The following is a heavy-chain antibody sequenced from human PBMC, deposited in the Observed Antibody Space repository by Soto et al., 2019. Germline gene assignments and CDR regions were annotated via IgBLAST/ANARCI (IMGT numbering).Heavy chain of an antibody. CDR1: GGSISSGDYY. J-gene: IGHJ5*02. Sequence: PSETLSLTCTVSGGSISSGDYYWSWIRQPPGKGLEWIGYIYYSGGTYYNPSLKSRVTISVDTSRNQFSLKLSSVTAADTAVYYCARDGDNGGNSWFDPWGQGTLVTVSS. D-gene: IGHD2-21*02. V-gene: IGHV4-30-4*01. CDR3: ARDGDNGGNSWFDP. CDR2: IYYSGGT.